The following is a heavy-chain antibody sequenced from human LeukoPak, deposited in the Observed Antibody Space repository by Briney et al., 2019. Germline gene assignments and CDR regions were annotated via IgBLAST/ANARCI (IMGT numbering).Heavy chain of an antibody. CDR3: ATIWDY. CDR1: GFTSSNYA. V-gene: IGHV3-23*01. J-gene: IGHJ4*02. Sequence: GGSLRLSCVASGFTSSNYAMTWVRQAPGKGLEWVSSIGSSGVDRYYVDSVKGRFTISRDNFKNTLYLQMNSLRADDTAVYYCATIWDYWGQGSLVTVSS. D-gene: IGHD3-3*01. CDR2: IGSSGVDR.